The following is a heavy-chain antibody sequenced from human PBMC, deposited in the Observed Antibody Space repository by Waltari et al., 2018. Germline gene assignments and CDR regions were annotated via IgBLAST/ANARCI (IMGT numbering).Heavy chain of an antibody. Sequence: QLQLQQSGPGLVKPSESLYLTCAVSGDSMTTNYWWSWVRQSPGQGLEWIGQVHRSGRTNYNPSLASRVTVSIDTSNKQFSLELPSPTAADTAMYYCARDRGRGLYLDSWGQGTLVTVSP. D-gene: IGHD2-15*01. CDR3: ARDRGRGLYLDS. V-gene: IGHV4-4*02. CDR2: VHRSGRT. CDR1: GDSMTTNYW. J-gene: IGHJ4*02.